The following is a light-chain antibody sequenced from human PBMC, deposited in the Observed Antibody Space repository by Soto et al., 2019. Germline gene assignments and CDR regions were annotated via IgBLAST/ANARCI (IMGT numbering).Light chain of an antibody. CDR1: SSDVGGYNY. CDR3: SSYTSSTSLV. V-gene: IGLV2-14*01. J-gene: IGLJ2*01. CDR2: DVS. Sequence: QSALTQPASVSGSPGQSITISCTGTSSDVGGYNYVSWYQQHPGKVPKLMIYDVSNRPSGVSNRFSGSKSGNTDSLTISGLQAGDEADYYCSSYTSSTSLVFGGGTKLTVL.